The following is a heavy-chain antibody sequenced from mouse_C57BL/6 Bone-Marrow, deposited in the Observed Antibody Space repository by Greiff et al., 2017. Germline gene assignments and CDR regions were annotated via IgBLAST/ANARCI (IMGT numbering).Heavy chain of an antibody. CDR1: GYTFTSYW. Sequence: QVQLQQPGAELVRPGSSVKLSCKASGYTFTSYWMHWVKQRPIQGLEWIGNIDPSDSETHYNQKFKDKATLTVDKYSSTAYMQRSRLTSEDSAVYYCARGNTTVADYFDYWGQGTTRTVSS. J-gene: IGHJ2*01. CDR2: IDPSDSET. D-gene: IGHD1-1*01. CDR3: ARGNTTVADYFDY. V-gene: IGHV1-52*01.